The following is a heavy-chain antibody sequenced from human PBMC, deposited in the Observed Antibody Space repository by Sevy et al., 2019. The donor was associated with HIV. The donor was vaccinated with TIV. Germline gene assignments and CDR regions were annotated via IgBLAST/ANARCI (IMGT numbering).Heavy chain of an antibody. D-gene: IGHD2-21*02. J-gene: IGHJ4*02. Sequence: ASVKVSCRTFGGTFRSYIIAWMRQAPGQGLEWMGGIITSAGKVNYAQKFRGRVKITADDSPSTTYMEMSSLRSEDTAIYYCSRVYSCGGACYYFDYWGQGTLVTVSS. V-gene: IGHV1-69*13. CDR2: IITSAGKV. CDR3: SRVYSCGGACYYFDY. CDR1: GGTFRSYI.